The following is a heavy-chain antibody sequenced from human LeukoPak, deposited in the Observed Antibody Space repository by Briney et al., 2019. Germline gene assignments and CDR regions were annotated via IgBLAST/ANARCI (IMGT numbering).Heavy chain of an antibody. CDR3: ARARHVWYSSGWYSGWDV. J-gene: IGHJ6*04. D-gene: IGHD6-19*01. Sequence: GGSLRLSCAASGFTFSSYSMNWVRQAPGKGLEWVSSISSSSSYIYYADSVKGRFTISRDNAKNSLYLQMNSLRAEDTAVYYCARARHVWYSSGWYSGWDVWGRGTTVTISS. V-gene: IGHV3-21*01. CDR1: GFTFSSYS. CDR2: ISSSSSYI.